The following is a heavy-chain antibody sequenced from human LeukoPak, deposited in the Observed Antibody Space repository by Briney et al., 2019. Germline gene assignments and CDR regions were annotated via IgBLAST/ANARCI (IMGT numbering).Heavy chain of an antibody. CDR3: ASGGLRYFDWLLSPPDAFDI. Sequence: PSETLSLTCTVSGGSISSSSYYWGWIHQPPGKGLEWIGSIYYSGSTYYNPSLKSRVTISVDTSKNQFSLKLSSVTAADTAVYYCASGGLRYFDWLLSPPDAFDIWGQGTMVTVSS. CDR1: GGSISSSSYY. V-gene: IGHV4-39*01. J-gene: IGHJ3*02. CDR2: IYYSGST. D-gene: IGHD3-9*01.